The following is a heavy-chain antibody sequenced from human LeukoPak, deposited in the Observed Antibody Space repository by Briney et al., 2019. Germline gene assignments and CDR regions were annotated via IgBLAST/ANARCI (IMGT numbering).Heavy chain of an antibody. V-gene: IGHV4-34*01. J-gene: IGHJ4*02. Sequence: SETLSLTCAVYGGSFSGYYWSWIRQPPGKGLEWIGEINHSGSTNYNPSLKSRVTISVDTSENQFSLKLSSVTAADTAVYYCARVSRLRFFNYWGQGTLVTVSS. CDR2: INHSGST. CDR3: ARVSRLRFFNY. CDR1: GGSFSGYY. D-gene: IGHD3-3*01.